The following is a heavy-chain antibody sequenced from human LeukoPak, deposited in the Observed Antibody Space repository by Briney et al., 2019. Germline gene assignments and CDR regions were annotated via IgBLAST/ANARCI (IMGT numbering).Heavy chain of an antibody. Sequence: SLRLSCAPSGFTFTTYSMNWVRQAPGNLLEWVSSIITISSYIYYADSVKGRFTISRDNDKNSLYLQMNSLRAEDTAVYYCARDRRFSEKDYWGQGTLVTVSS. CDR3: ARDRRFSEKDY. J-gene: IGHJ4*02. V-gene: IGHV3-21*01. CDR1: GFTFTTYS. CDR2: IITISSYI.